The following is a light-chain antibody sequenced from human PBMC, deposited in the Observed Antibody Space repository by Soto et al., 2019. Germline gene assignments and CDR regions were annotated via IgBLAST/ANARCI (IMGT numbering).Light chain of an antibody. CDR3: MQALQTPIT. Sequence: DIVMTQSPLSRPVTPVDPASISFRSSQRLLHSNGYNYLDWYLQKPGQSPQLLIYLGSNRASGVPDRFSGSGSGTDFTLKISRVEAEDVGVYYCMQALQTPITFGQGTRLEIK. CDR2: LGS. CDR1: QRLLHSNGYNY. V-gene: IGKV2-28*01. J-gene: IGKJ5*01.